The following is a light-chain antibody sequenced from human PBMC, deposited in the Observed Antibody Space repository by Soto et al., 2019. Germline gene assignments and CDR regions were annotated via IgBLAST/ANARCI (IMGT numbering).Light chain of an antibody. CDR3: QQYGSPPPYT. V-gene: IGKV3-11*01. Sequence: EIVLTQSPATLSLSPGERATLSCRASQSVGSYLAWYQLKPGQPPRLLIYNASNRATGIPARFSGSGSGTDFTLTISSLEPEDFAVYYCQQYGSPPPYTFGQGTKLEIK. CDR2: NAS. J-gene: IGKJ2*01. CDR1: QSVGSY.